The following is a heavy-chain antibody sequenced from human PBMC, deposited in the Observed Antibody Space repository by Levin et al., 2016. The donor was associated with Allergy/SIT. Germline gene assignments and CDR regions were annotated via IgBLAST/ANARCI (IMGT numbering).Heavy chain of an antibody. J-gene: IGHJ2*01. CDR1: GFTFSSYA. CDR3: AKDQEVELPPGPNWYFDL. Sequence: GGSLRLSCAASGFTFSSYAMSWVRQAPGKGLEWVSAISGSGGSTYYADSVKGRFTISRDNSKNTLYLQMNSLRAEDTAVYYCAKDQEVELPPGPNWYFDLWGRGTLVTVSS. V-gene: IGHV3-23*01. CDR2: ISGSGGST. D-gene: IGHD1-7*01.